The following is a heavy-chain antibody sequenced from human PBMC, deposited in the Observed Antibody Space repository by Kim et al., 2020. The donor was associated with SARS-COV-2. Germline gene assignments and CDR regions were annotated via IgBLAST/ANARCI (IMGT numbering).Heavy chain of an antibody. V-gene: IGHV3-11*05. Sequence: GGSLRLSCAASGFTFSDYYMSWIRQAPGKGLEWVSYISSSSSYTNYADSVKGRFTISRDNAKNSLYLQMNSLRAEDTAVYYCAREEMDYDSSGMGYWGQGTLVTVSS. CDR3: AREEMDYDSSGMGY. D-gene: IGHD3-22*01. CDR1: GFTFSDYY. J-gene: IGHJ4*02. CDR2: ISSSSSYT.